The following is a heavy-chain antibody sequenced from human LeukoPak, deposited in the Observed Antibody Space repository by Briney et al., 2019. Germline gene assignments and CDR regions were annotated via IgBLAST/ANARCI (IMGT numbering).Heavy chain of an antibody. CDR3: AKGGDYGDYVGGFDY. CDR2: IRYDGSNK. Sequence: RGSLRLSCAASGFTFSSYGMHWVRQAPGKGLEWVTFIRYDGSNKHYADSVKGRFTISRDNSKNTLYLQMNSLRAEDTAVYYCAKGGDYGDYVGGFDYWGQGTLVTVSP. CDR1: GFTFSSYG. V-gene: IGHV3-30*02. D-gene: IGHD4-17*01. J-gene: IGHJ4*02.